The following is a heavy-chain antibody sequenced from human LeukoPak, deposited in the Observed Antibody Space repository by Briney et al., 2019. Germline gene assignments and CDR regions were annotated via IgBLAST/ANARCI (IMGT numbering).Heavy chain of an antibody. J-gene: IGHJ4*02. CDR2: ISKSGDIE. V-gene: IGHV3-48*03. CDR1: GFTFNSFG. Sequence: PGGSLRLSCAASGFTFNSFGMKWVRQAPGKGLESVAYISKSGDIESYADSVQGRFTISRDNAKNSLYLQMNSLRGEDTAIYYCARVRSEEDAFWSGYYLGRGDSRGYFDYWGPGSLVIVSS. CDR3: ARVRSEEDAFWSGYYLGRGDSRGYFDY. D-gene: IGHD3-3*01.